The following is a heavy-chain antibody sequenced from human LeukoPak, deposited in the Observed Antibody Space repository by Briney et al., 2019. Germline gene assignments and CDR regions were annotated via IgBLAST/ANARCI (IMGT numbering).Heavy chain of an antibody. CDR1: GYTFTDYY. D-gene: IGHD6-13*01. CDR2: INPNSGGT. V-gene: IGHV1-2*02. J-gene: IGHJ5*02. Sequence: GASVKVSCKASGYTFTDYYMHWVRQAPGQGLEWMGWINPNSGGTNYAQKFQGRVTMTRDTSISTAYMELSRLRSDDTAVYYCARAWRLSAAAGYNWFDPWGQGTLVTVSS. CDR3: ARAWRLSAAAGYNWFDP.